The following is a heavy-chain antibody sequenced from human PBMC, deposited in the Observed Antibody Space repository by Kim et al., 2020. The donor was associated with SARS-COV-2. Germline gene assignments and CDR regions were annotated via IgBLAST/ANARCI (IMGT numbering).Heavy chain of an antibody. CDR2: INHSGST. CDR1: GGSFSGYY. V-gene: IGHV4-34*01. J-gene: IGHJ5*02. CDR3: ARAGPAGTRGGWFDP. Sequence: SETLSLTCAVYGGSFSGYYWSWIRQPPGKGLEWIGEINHSGSTNYNPSLKSRVTISVDTSKNQFSLKLSSVTAADTAVYYCARAGPAGTRGGWFDPWGQGTLVTVSS. D-gene: IGHD6-13*01.